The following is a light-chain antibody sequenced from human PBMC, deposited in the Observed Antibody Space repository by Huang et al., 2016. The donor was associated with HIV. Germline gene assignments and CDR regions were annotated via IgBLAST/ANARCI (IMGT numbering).Light chain of an antibody. CDR3: QHYDDPYT. V-gene: IGKV1-33*01. J-gene: IGKJ2*01. CDR1: QDISNY. CDR2: DAS. Sequence: DIQMTQSPSSLSASVGDRVTITCQASQDISNYLSWYQHKPGRAPKHLIFDASSLETGVPSRISGSGSGTYFTLTIASLQPEDVATYYCQHYDDPYTFGQGTKLEIK.